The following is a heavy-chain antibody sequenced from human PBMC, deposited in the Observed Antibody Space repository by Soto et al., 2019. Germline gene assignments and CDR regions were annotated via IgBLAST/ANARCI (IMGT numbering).Heavy chain of an antibody. CDR3: AMTVTTLYNWFDP. D-gene: IGHD4-4*01. CDR1: GGSISGYY. V-gene: IGHV4-59*08. CDR2: VYYSGST. Sequence: QVQLQESGPGLVKSSKTLSLTCTVSGGSISGYYWSWIRQSPEKGLEWIGHVYYSGSTKYNPSLKSRVTISVDTSKNQFSLNLRSVTAADTAVYYSAMTVTTLYNWFDPCGQGILVTVSS. J-gene: IGHJ5*02.